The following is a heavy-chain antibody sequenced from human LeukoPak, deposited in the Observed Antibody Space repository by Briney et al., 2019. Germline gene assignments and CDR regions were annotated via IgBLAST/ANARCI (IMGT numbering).Heavy chain of an antibody. D-gene: IGHD3-22*01. V-gene: IGHV1-2*06. CDR2: INPNSGGT. J-gene: IGHJ4*02. CDR3: ARDLGYYDSSGSDY. CDR1: GYTFTGYY. Sequence: ASAKVSCKASGYTFTGYYMHWVRQAPGQGLEWMGRINPNSGGTNYAQKFQGRVTMTRDTSISTAYMELSRLRSDDTAVYYCARDLGYYDSSGSDYWGQGTLVTVSS.